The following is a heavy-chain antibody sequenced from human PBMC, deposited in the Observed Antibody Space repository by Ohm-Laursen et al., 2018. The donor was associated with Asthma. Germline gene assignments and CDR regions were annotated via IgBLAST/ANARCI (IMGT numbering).Heavy chain of an antibody. CDR1: GGSISSGTYY. D-gene: IGHD5-18*01. J-gene: IGHJ2*01. CDR2: MYDSGST. Sequence: SQTLSLTCTVSGGSISSGTYYWSWIRQPPGKGLQWIGYMYDSGSTQYNPSLKSRVTISVDTSKNQFSLKLSSVTAADTAVYYCARESRYSFPFDLWGRGTLVTVSS. CDR3: ARESRYSFPFDL. V-gene: IGHV4-31*03.